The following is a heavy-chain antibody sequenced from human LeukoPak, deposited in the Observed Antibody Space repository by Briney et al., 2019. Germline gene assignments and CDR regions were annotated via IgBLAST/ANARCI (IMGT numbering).Heavy chain of an antibody. J-gene: IGHJ5*02. Sequence: PSETLSLTCTVSGGSISSGDYYWRWIRQPPGKGLEWIGYIYYSGSTYYNPSLKSRVTISVDTSKNQFSLKLSSVTAADTAVYYCARVAAAENWFDPWGQGTLVTVSS. D-gene: IGHD6-13*01. CDR2: IYYSGST. V-gene: IGHV4-30-4*01. CDR1: GGSISSGDYY. CDR3: ARVAAAENWFDP.